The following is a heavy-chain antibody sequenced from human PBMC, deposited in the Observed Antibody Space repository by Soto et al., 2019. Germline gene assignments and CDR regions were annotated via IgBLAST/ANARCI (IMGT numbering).Heavy chain of an antibody. J-gene: IGHJ6*02. CDR2: IDPSYSYT. D-gene: IGHD2-2*01. CDR3: ARVDIVVVPAAYYYYYGMDV. V-gene: IGHV5-10-1*01. Sequence: GESLKISCKGSGYSFTSYWISWVRQMPGKGLEWMGRIDPSYSYTNYSPSFQGHVTISADKSISTAYLQWSSLKASDTAMYYCARVDIVVVPAAYYYYYGMDVWGQGTTVTVSS. CDR1: GYSFTSYW.